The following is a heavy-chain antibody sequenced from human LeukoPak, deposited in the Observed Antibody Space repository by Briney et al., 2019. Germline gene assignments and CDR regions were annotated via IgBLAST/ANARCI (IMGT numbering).Heavy chain of an antibody. J-gene: IGHJ6*02. CDR3: ARVPGDYGMDV. Sequence: PSQTLSLTCAVSGDTVSSNSAAWNWIRHSPSRGLEWLGSTYYRSKWYNGYAVSVKSRITINPDTSKNQFSLQLNSVTPEDTAVYYCARVPGDYGMDVWGQGTTVTVSS. D-gene: IGHD3-10*01. CDR1: GDTVSSNSAA. CDR2: TYYRSKWYN. V-gene: IGHV6-1*01.